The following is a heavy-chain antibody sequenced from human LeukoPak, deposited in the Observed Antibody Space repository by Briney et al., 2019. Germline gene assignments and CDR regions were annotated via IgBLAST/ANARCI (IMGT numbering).Heavy chain of an antibody. J-gene: IGHJ4*02. V-gene: IGHV4-39*07. CDR1: GGSISSGSYY. Sequence: SETLSLTCTVSGGSISSGSYYWGWIRQPPGKGLEWIGYIYYSGSTYYNPSLKSRVTISVDTSKNQFSLKLSSVTAADTAVYYCARAGGDYDFWSGLAHFDYWGQGTLVTVSS. CDR2: IYYSGST. CDR3: ARAGGDYDFWSGLAHFDY. D-gene: IGHD3-3*01.